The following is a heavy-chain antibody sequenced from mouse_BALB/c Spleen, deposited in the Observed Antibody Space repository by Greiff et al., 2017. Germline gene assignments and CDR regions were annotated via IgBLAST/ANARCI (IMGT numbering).Heavy chain of an antibody. V-gene: IGHV1-54*03. J-gene: IGHJ4*01. D-gene: IGHD2-1*01. Sequence: QVQLQQSGAELVRPGTSVKVSCKASGYAFTNYLIEWVKQRPGQGLEWIGVINPGSGGTNYNEKFKGKATLTADKSSSTAYMQLSSLTSDDSAVYFCAREGDYVKYAMDYWGQGTSVTVSS. CDR3: AREGDYVKYAMDY. CDR2: INPGSGGT. CDR1: GYAFTNYL.